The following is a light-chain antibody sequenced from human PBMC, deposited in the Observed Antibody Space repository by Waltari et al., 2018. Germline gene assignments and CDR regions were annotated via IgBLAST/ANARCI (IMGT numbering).Light chain of an antibody. CDR3: VTWDGSLNGLV. CDR1: TSNIGNNA. CDR2: SDK. Sequence: QSVLTQPPSASGTPGQRVTISCSGRTSNIGNNAVTWYLQLPGTAPNLLIYSDKQRPSGVPDRFSGSKSDTSASLAISGLQSEDEADYYCVTWDGSLNGLVFGPGTKVTVL. V-gene: IGLV1-44*01. J-gene: IGLJ1*01.